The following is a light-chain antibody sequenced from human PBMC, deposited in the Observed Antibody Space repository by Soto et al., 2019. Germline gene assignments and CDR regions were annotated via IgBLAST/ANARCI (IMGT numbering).Light chain of an antibody. CDR1: QKISNF. CDR3: QQSYNTPRT. V-gene: IGKV1-39*01. Sequence: DIQMTQSPSSLSASVGDRVTITCRASQKISNFLNWYQQKPGKAPQLLIYAASSLQSGVPSRFSGSVSGTDFTLTISSLQPEDFAVYFCQQSYNTPRTFGQGTKVEIK. J-gene: IGKJ1*01. CDR2: AAS.